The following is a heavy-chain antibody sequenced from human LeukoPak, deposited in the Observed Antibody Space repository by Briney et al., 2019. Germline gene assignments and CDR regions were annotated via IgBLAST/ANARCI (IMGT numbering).Heavy chain of an antibody. V-gene: IGHV4-4*07. CDR1: GGSISNYY. J-gene: IGHJ4*02. CDR3: ARESRILIGDGYYLDS. Sequence: SETLSLTCTVSGGSISNYYWSRIRQPAGKGPEWIGRIYTGRSTNYNPSLKSRVTMSFDTSNNQFSLKLTSVTAADTAVYYCARESRILIGDGYYLDSWGPGTLVTVSS. D-gene: IGHD2-15*01. CDR2: IYTGRST.